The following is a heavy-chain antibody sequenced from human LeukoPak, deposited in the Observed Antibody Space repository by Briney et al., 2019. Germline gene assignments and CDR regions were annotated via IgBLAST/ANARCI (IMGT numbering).Heavy chain of an antibody. D-gene: IGHD2-2*01. Sequence: GESLKISCKGSGYSFTSYWIGWVRQMPGKGLEWMGIIYPGDSDTRYSPSFQGQVTISVDKSISTAYLQWSSLKASDTAMYYCALSWGYCSSTSCYGAYDIWGQGTMVTVSS. CDR2: IYPGDSDT. CDR3: ALSWGYCSSTSCYGAYDI. V-gene: IGHV5-51*01. J-gene: IGHJ3*02. CDR1: GYSFTSYW.